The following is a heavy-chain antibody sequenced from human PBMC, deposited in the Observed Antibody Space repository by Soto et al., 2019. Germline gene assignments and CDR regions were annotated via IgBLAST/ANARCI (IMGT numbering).Heavy chain of an antibody. V-gene: IGHV4-4*07. CDR1: GGSIIDYY. CDR3: ARHHFGSGTDYYFDY. J-gene: IGHJ4*02. Sequence: SETLSLTCTVSGGSIIDYYWSWIRQPAGKGLEWIGRIYSSGSTNYSPSLKSRVTMSVDRSKNQFSLNLRSVTAADTAVYFCARHHFGSGTDYYFDYWGQGTLVTVSS. D-gene: IGHD3-10*01. CDR2: IYSSGST.